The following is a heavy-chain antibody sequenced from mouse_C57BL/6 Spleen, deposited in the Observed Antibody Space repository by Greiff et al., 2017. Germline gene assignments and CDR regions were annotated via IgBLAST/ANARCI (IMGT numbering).Heavy chain of an antibody. CDR2: INPYNGGT. Sequence: VQLKESGPVLVKPGASVKMSCKASGYTFTDYYMNWVKQSPGKSLEWIGVINPYNGGTSYNQKFKGKATLTVDKSSSTAYMELNSLTSEDSAVXYCARFYGSSWYFDVWGTGTTVTVSS. D-gene: IGHD1-1*01. CDR3: ARFYGSSWYFDV. J-gene: IGHJ1*03. V-gene: IGHV1-19*01. CDR1: GYTFTDYY.